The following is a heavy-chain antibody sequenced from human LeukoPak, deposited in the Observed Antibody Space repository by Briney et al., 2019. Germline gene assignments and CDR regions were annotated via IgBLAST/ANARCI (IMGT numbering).Heavy chain of an antibody. J-gene: IGHJ2*01. D-gene: IGHD2-15*01. CDR3: ARGSDCSGGSCYSYWYFDL. CDR1: AFTFSSYW. V-gene: IGHV3-74*01. CDR2: INSDGSST. Sequence: PGGSLRLSCAASAFTFSSYWMHWVRQAPGKGLVWVSRINSDGSSTSYADSVKGRFTISRDNAKNTLYPRMNSLRAEDTAMYYCARGSDCSGGSCYSYWYFDLWGRGTLVTVSS.